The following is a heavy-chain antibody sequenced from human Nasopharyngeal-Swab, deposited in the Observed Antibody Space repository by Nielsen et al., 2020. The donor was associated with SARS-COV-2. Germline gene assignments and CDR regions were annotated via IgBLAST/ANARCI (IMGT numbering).Heavy chain of an antibody. Sequence: SGPTLVKPTETLTLTCTVSGFSLSNARMGVSWIRQPPGKALEWIGYIYYSGSTNYNPSLKSRVTISVDTSKNQFSLKLSSVTAADTAVYYCARDGGYRHYYYYYMDVWGKGTTVTVSS. CDR2: IYYSGST. CDR3: ARDGGYRHYYYYYMDV. D-gene: IGHD1-1*01. CDR1: GFSLSNARMG. V-gene: IGHV4-61*01. J-gene: IGHJ6*03.